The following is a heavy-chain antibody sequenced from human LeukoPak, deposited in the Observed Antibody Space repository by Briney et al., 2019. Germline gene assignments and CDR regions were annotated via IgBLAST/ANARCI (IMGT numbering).Heavy chain of an antibody. D-gene: IGHD3-22*01. V-gene: IGHV4-59*12. Sequence: SETLSLTCTVSGGSITNYYWTWIRQPPGKGLEWIGYIYYTGRTNYNPSLKSRVTISVDTSKNQFSLKLSSVTAADTAVYYCARGPTLYYYDSSGYLRGRYFDYWGQGTLVTVSS. J-gene: IGHJ4*02. CDR2: IYYTGRT. CDR1: GGSITNYY. CDR3: ARGPTLYYYDSSGYLRGRYFDY.